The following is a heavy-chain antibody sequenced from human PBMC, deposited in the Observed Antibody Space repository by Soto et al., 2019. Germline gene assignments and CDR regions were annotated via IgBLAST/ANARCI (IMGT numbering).Heavy chain of an antibody. CDR2: INAGNGNT. Sequence: ASVKVSCKASGYTFTSYAMHWVRQAPGQRLEWMGWINAGNGNTKYSQKFQGRVTITRDTSASTAYMELSSLRSEDTAVYYCAREKLLGHNWFGPRGQGTLVTVSS. J-gene: IGHJ5*02. D-gene: IGHD2-15*01. CDR1: GYTFTSYA. CDR3: AREKLLGHNWFGP. V-gene: IGHV1-3*01.